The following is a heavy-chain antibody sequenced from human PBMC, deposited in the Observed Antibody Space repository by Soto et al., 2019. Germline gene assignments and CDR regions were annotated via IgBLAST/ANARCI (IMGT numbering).Heavy chain of an antibody. Sequence: QLQLQESGPGLVKPSETLSLTCTVSGGSISSSSYYLGWIRQPPGKGLEWIGNINYTGSTYYTPYLRSRGPMSLDTSQNRCSLKLSSVPAAATAVYCCARHLASGRWRSFDFWGQGTMVTVSS. J-gene: IGHJ3*01. CDR2: INYTGST. CDR3: ARHLASGRWRSFDF. D-gene: IGHD2-15*01. V-gene: IGHV4-39*01. CDR1: GGSISSSSYY.